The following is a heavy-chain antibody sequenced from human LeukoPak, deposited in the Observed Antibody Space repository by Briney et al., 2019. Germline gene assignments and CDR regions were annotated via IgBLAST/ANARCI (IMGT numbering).Heavy chain of an antibody. Sequence: GESLKISCKGSGYSFTSYWIGWVRQMPGKGLEWMGIIYPGDSDTRYSPSFQGQVTISADKSISTAYLRWSSLKASDTAMYYCASGMIVAYDAFDIWGQGTMVTVSS. V-gene: IGHV5-51*01. J-gene: IGHJ3*02. CDR2: IYPGDSDT. CDR1: GYSFTSYW. CDR3: ASGMIVAYDAFDI. D-gene: IGHD3-22*01.